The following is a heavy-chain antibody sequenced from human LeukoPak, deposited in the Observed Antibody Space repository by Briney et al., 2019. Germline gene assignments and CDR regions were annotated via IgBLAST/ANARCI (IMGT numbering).Heavy chain of an antibody. CDR2: IYYSGST. Sequence: SETLSLTCTVSGGSISSYYWSWIRKPPGQGLGWIGYIYYSGSTNYNPSLKSRVTISVDTSKNQFSLKLSSVTAADTAVYYCARGAYYYGSGSYYKEYYYYYGMDVWGQGTTVTVSS. D-gene: IGHD3-10*01. J-gene: IGHJ6*01. CDR1: GGSISSYY. V-gene: IGHV4-59*01. CDR3: ARGAYYYGSGSYYKEYYYYYGMDV.